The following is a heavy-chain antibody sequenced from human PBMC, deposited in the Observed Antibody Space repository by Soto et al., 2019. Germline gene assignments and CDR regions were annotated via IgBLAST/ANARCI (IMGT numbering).Heavy chain of an antibody. V-gene: IGHV4-30-4*08. CDR1: GGSIGSTDSY. J-gene: IGHJ1*01. CDR2: IYYTGGT. D-gene: IGHD6-25*01. Sequence: QVQLQESGPGLVEPSQTLSLTCTVSGGSIGSTDSYWSWNRRPPGKVLEWIGYIYYTGGTFYKPSLKSQLTISLETSSNQFSLTLTSVTATDTGSYYCARGGSGWAEYFQHWGQGTLVGVSS. CDR3: ARGGSGWAEYFQH.